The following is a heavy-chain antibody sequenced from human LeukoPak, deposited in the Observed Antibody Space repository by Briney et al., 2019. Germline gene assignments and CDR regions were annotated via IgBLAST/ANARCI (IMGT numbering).Heavy chain of an antibody. V-gene: IGHV3-33*06. CDR2: IWYDGSNK. D-gene: IGHD3-3*01. Sequence: GRSLRLSCAASGFTFSSYGMHWVRQAPGKGLEWVAVIWYDGSNKYYADSVKGRFTISRDNSKNTLYLQMNSLRAEDTAVYYCAKDRPILEWLYPQSYYGMDVWGQGTTVTVSS. CDR3: AKDRPILEWLYPQSYYGMDV. J-gene: IGHJ6*02. CDR1: GFTFSSYG.